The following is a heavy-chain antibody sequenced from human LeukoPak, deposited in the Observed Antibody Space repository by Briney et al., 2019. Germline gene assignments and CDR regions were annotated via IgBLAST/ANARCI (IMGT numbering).Heavy chain of an antibody. CDR2: ISNSGGTI. V-gene: IGHV3-48*03. CDR1: RFIFSNYH. J-gene: IGHJ4*02. CDR3: ARHSASFCIDY. Sequence: PGGSLRLSCAGSRFIFSNYHMNWVRQAPGKGLEWLSYISNSGGTIYYADSVRGRFTISRDNAKNSLYLQMNSLRAEDTAVYYCARHSASFCIDYWGQGTLVTVSS. D-gene: IGHD1-14*01.